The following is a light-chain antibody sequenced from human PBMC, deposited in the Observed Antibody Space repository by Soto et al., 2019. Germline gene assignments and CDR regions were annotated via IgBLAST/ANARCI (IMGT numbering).Light chain of an antibody. Sequence: EVVMTQSPATLSVSPGERATLSCRASRSVASNYLAWYQQKPGQAPRLLMYGISSRATGVPDTFSGSGSGTDFTLTISRLEPEDFAVYYCQQYTDWPLTFGQGTKVDSK. V-gene: IGKV3-20*01. CDR2: GIS. CDR1: RSVASNY. CDR3: QQYTDWPLT. J-gene: IGKJ1*01.